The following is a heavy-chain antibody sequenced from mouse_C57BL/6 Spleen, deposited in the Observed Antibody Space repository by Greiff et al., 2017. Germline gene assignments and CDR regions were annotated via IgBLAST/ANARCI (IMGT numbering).Heavy chain of an antibody. D-gene: IGHD2-1*01. CDR2: ISYDGSN. V-gene: IGHV3-6*01. J-gene: IGHJ3*01. CDR1: GYSITSGYY. CDR3: ARDGDYGNYDWLAY. Sequence: EVQLQQSGPGLVKPSQSLSLTCSVTGYSITSGYYWNWIRQFPGNKLEWMGYISYDGSNNYNPSLKNRISITRDTSKNQFFLKLNSVTTEDTATYYCARDGDYGNYDWLAYWGQGTLVTVSA.